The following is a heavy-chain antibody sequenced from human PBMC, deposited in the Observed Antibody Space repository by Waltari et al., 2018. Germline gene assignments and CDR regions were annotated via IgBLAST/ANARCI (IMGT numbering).Heavy chain of an antibody. J-gene: IGHJ4*02. CDR3: ASDDY. CDR2: IYTSGST. Sequence: QVQLQESVPGLVKPSQTLSLTCTVSGGSISSGSYYWSWIRQPAGKGLEWIGRIYTSGSTNYNPSLKSRVTISVDTSKNQFSLKLSSVTAADTAVYYCASDDYWGQGTLVTVSS. V-gene: IGHV4-61*02. CDR1: GGSISSGSYY.